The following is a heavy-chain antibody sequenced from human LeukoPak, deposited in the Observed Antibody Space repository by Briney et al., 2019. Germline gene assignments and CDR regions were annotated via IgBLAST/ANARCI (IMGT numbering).Heavy chain of an antibody. CDR1: GFTFSSYG. CDR3: ARGGRITIFGAPRPRGIDY. Sequence: PGGSLRLSCAASGFTFSSYGMHWVRQAPGKGLEWVAVISYDGSNKYYADSVKGRFTISRDNSKNTLYLQMNSLRAEDTAAYYCARGGRITIFGAPRPRGIDYWGQGTLVTVSS. J-gene: IGHJ4*02. V-gene: IGHV3-30*03. D-gene: IGHD3-3*01. CDR2: ISYDGSNK.